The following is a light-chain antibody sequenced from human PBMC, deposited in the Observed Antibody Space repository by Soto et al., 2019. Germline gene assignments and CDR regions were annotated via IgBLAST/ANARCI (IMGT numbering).Light chain of an antibody. CDR1: QSISNW. Sequence: DIQMTQYPSAMSASVGDRVTITCRASQSISNWLALYQQKPGKAPNLLIYDASSLQSGVPSRFSGSGSGTEFTLTISSLEPDDFGVYYCQQRANWPLTFGGGTKVDIK. CDR2: DAS. J-gene: IGKJ4*01. V-gene: IGKV1-5*01. CDR3: QQRANWPLT.